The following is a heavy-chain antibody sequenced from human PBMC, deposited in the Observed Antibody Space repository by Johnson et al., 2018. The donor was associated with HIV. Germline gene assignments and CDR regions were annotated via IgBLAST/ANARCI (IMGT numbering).Heavy chain of an antibody. D-gene: IGHD3-9*01. CDR3: AIDYDVLTGTSRGRAFDI. CDR1: GFTVSGSY. CDR2: IYPGGGP. V-gene: IGHV3-66*02. J-gene: IGHJ3*02. Sequence: VQLVESGGGLVQPGGSLRLSCAASGFTVSGSYMTWVRQAPGKWLEWVSIIYPGGGPDYTDSVTGRFTISRDNSKKTLYLQMNSLRPEDTAVYYCAIDYDVLTGTSRGRAFDIWGQGTMVTVYS.